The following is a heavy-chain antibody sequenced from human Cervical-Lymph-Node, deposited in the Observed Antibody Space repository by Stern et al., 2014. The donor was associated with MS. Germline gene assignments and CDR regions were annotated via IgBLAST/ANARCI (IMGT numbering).Heavy chain of an antibody. J-gene: IGHJ4*02. D-gene: IGHD3-22*01. CDR2: RYNSGST. CDR3: ASGPDSSGF. V-gene: IGHV4-59*02. Sequence: VQLVESGPGLVKPSETLSLTCTVSGVSVTEYYWSWIRPSPGKGLEWIGYRYNSGSTKYNPSLKSRVTISRDTSKNQLSLRLTSVTEADTAVYYCASGPDSSGFWGQGTLVTVSS. CDR1: GVSVTEYY.